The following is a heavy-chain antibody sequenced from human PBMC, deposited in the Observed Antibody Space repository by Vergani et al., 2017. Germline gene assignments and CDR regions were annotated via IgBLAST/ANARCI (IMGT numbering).Heavy chain of an antibody. CDR3: AKDTLIVGATGGFDY. D-gene: IGHD1-26*01. CDR1: GGTFSSYA. CDR2: ISGSGGST. J-gene: IGHJ4*02. Sequence: VQLVQSGAEVKKPGSSVKVSCKASGGTFSSYAMSWVRQAPGKGLEWVSAISGSGGSTYYADSVKGRFTISRDNSKNTLYLQMNSLRAEDTAVYYCAKDTLIVGATGGFDYWGQGTLVTVSS. V-gene: IGHV3-23*04.